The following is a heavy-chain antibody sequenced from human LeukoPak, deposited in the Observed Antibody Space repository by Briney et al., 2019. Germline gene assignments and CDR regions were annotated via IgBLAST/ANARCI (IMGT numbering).Heavy chain of an antibody. J-gene: IGHJ5*02. D-gene: IGHD1-26*01. CDR2: IYPGDSDT. Sequence: GESLKISCKGSGYTFTNYWIAWVRHMPGKGLEWMGIIYPGDSDTRYNPSFQGQVTISADKSISTAYLQWSSLKASDTAMYYCARPKVGATSGDNWFDPWGQGTLVTVSS. CDR1: GYTFTNYW. CDR3: ARPKVGATSGDNWFDP. V-gene: IGHV5-51*01.